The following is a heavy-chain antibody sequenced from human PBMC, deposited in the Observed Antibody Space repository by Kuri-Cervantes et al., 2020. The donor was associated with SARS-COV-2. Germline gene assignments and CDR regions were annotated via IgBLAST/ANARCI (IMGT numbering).Heavy chain of an antibody. V-gene: IGHV4-39*01. J-gene: IGHJ4*02. D-gene: IGHD3-3*01. Sequence: SETLSLTCTVSGGSISSSSYYWGWIRQPPGKGLEWIGSMYYSGSTYYNPSLKSRVTISVDTSKNQFSLKLSSVTAADTAVYYCARLAIFGVVTDWDYYFDYRGQGTLVTVSS. CDR1: GGSISSSSYY. CDR3: ARLAIFGVVTDWDYYFDY. CDR2: MYYSGST.